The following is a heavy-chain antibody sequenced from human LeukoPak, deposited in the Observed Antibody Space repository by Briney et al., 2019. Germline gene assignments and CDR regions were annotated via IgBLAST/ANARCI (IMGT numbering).Heavy chain of an antibody. D-gene: IGHD6-19*01. CDR3: ARVMAVAGSSDY. CDR2: VSSSGSI. Sequence: GGSLRLSCVASKFTFSTYSMTWVRQAPGKGLEWVSSVSSSGSISYADSVKGRFTISRDNAKNSLYLQMNSLRAEDTAVYYCARVMAVAGSSDYWGQGTLVTVSS. CDR1: KFTFSTYS. J-gene: IGHJ4*02. V-gene: IGHV3-21*04.